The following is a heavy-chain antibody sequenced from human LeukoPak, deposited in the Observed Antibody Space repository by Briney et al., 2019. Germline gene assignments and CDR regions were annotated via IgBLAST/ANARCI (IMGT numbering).Heavy chain of an antibody. CDR3: ARLRGGFGEFY. CDR2: IYHSGST. Sequence: SETLSLTCTVSGYSISSGYYWGWIRQPPGKGLEWIGSIYHSGSTYYNPSLKSRVTISVDTSKNQFSLKLSSVTAADTAVYYCARLRGGFGEFYWGQGTLVTVSS. J-gene: IGHJ4*02. CDR1: GYSISSGYY. D-gene: IGHD3-10*01. V-gene: IGHV4-38-2*02.